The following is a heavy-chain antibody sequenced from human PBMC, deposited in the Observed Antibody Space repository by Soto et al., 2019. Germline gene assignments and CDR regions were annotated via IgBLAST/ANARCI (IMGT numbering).Heavy chain of an antibody. CDR1: GFPFSSYW. CDR3: ARGDGDYYDGNGYLGRH. D-gene: IGHD3-22*01. CDR2: IKSDGSGT. V-gene: IGHV3-74*01. Sequence: GGSLRLSCAASGFPFSSYWMHWVRQAPGKGLVWVARIKSDGSGTIYADSVKGRLTISRDNARNTLYLQMNSLRAEDTAVYFCARGDGDYYDGNGYLGRHWGQGTLVTV. J-gene: IGHJ4*02.